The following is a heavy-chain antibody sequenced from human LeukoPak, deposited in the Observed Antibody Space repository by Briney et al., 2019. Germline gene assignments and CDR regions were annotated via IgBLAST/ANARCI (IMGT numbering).Heavy chain of an antibody. Sequence: GGSLRLSCAASEFTFCRYDMNWVRHAPGKGRERVSYISSSSFKIVYEDSVKRRFPIYRDNSKNSLYLQMDSLRVEDTAVYYCVRDPSYGSSWYYYMDVWGKGTTVSVSS. CDR3: VRDPSYGSSWYYYMDV. CDR2: ISSSSFKI. D-gene: IGHD6-13*01. J-gene: IGHJ6*03. CDR1: EFTFCRYD. V-gene: IGHV3-48*03.